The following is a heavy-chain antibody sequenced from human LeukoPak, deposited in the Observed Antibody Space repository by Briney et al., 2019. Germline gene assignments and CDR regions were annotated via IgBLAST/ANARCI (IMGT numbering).Heavy chain of an antibody. CDR3: AKDRKAASGTFDY. J-gene: IGHJ4*02. Sequence: GGSLRLSCAASGFTFSNAWMSWVRQAPGKGLEWVTFIRYDGSNQYYADSVKGRFTISRDNSKNTLYLQMNSLRAEDTAVYSCAKDRKAASGTFDYWGQGTPVTVSS. D-gene: IGHD6-13*01. V-gene: IGHV3-30*02. CDR1: GFTFSNAW. CDR2: IRYDGSNQ.